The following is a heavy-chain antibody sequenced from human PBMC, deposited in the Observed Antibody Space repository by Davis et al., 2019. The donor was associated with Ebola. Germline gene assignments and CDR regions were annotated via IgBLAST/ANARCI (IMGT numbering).Heavy chain of an antibody. CDR1: GGSISSGGYY. Sequence: MPSETLSLTCTVSGGSISSGGYYWSWIRQHPGKGLEWIGYIYYSGSTYYNPSLKSRVTISVDTSKNQFSLKLSSVTAADTAVYYCARAGGSGYYNSDDWGQGTLVTVSS. V-gene: IGHV4-31*03. CDR3: ARAGGSGYYNSDD. D-gene: IGHD5-12*01. J-gene: IGHJ4*02. CDR2: IYYSGST.